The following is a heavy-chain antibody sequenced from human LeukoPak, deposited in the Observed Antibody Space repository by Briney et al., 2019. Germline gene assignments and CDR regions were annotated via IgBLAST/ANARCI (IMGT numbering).Heavy chain of an antibody. D-gene: IGHD2-2*01. Sequence: PSETLSLTCTVSGGSISSYYWSWIRQPPGKGLEWIGYIYYSGSTNYNPSLKSRVTISVDTSKNQFSLKLSSVTAADTAVYYCARAEIVVAPAALRDYYYYYMDVWGKGTTVTVSS. CDR2: IYYSGST. V-gene: IGHV4-59*01. J-gene: IGHJ6*03. CDR3: ARAEIVVAPAALRDYYYYYMDV. CDR1: GGSISSYY.